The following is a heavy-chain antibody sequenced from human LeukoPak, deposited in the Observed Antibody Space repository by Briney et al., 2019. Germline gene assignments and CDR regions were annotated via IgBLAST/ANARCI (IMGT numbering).Heavy chain of an antibody. CDR3: ARGGEALPHYFDY. J-gene: IGHJ4*02. CDR2: INHSGST. D-gene: IGHD3-10*01. CDR1: GGSFSGYY. Sequence: SETLSLTCAVYGGSFSGYYWSWIRQPPGKELEWIGEINHSGSTNYNPSLKSRVTISVDTSKNQFSLKLSSVTAADTAVYYCARGGEALPHYFDYWGQGTLVTVSS. V-gene: IGHV4-34*01.